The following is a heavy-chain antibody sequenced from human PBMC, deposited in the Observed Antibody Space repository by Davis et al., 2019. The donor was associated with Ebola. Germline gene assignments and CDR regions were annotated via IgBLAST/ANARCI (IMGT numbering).Heavy chain of an antibody. CDR3: TRGASGTGLLDY. D-gene: IGHD2-2*01. V-gene: IGHV3-49*03. CDR2: IRSKAYGETT. J-gene: IGHJ4*02. CDR1: GFTFGDYA. Sequence: GSSLNISCAASGFTFGDYAMSWFRQAPRKGQEWVGFIRSKAYGETTEYAASVKGRFTISRDDSKSIAYLQMNSLKTEDTAVYYCTRGASGTGLLDYWGQGTLVTVSS.